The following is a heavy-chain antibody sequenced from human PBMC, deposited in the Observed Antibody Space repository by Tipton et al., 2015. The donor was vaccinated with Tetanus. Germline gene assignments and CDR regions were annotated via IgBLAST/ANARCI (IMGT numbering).Heavy chain of an antibody. CDR2: INSDGTST. J-gene: IGHJ4*02. D-gene: IGHD5-24*01. V-gene: IGHV3-74*01. CDR1: GFTFSGDW. CDR3: ARGRDGFHGYFDY. Sequence: GSLRLSCAASGFTFSGDWMSWVRQAPGKGLVWVSRINSDGTSTTYADSVKGRFTISRDNAKNTLYVQMNSLRAEDTGVYYCARGRDGFHGYFDYWGQGALVTVSS.